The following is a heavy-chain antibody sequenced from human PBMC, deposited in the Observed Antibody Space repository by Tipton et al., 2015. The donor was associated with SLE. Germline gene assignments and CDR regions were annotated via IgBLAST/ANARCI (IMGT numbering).Heavy chain of an antibody. D-gene: IGHD3-10*01. V-gene: IGHV4-59*11. CDR2: IYNSGST. J-gene: IGHJ3*02. Sequence: TLSLSCTVSGGSISSHYWSWIRQPPGKGLEWIGYIYNSGSTNYNPSLKSRVTISVDTSKNQFSLKLSSVTAADTAVYYCARGGKMVRGYAFDIWGQGTMVTVSS. CDR3: ARGGKMVRGYAFDI. CDR1: GGSISSHY.